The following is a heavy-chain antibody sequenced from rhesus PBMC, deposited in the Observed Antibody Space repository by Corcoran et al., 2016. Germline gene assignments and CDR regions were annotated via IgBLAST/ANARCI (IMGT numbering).Heavy chain of an antibody. V-gene: IGHV4-169*01. D-gene: IGHD5-42*01. J-gene: IGHJ4*01. CDR2: IYGSSGST. Sequence: QLQLQESGPGLVKPSETLSVTCAVSGGSISSSYWGWIRQAPGKGLEWIGYIYGSSGSTYYNPSLKSRVTISADTSKNQFSLKLSSVTAADTAVYYSASGVQRVQNWGQGVLVTVSS. CDR1: GGSISSSY. CDR3: ASGVQRVQN.